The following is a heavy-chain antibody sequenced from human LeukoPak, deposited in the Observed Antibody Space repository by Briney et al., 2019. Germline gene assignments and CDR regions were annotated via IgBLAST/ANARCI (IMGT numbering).Heavy chain of an antibody. J-gene: IGHJ4*02. D-gene: IGHD4-17*01. Sequence: SETLSLTCTASGGSISSYYWSWIRQPPGKGLEWIGYIYYSGSTNYNPSLKSRVTISVDTSKNQFSLKLSSVTAADTAVYYCARNLVYDYGNFDYWGQGTLVTVSS. CDR3: ARNLVYDYGNFDY. V-gene: IGHV4-59*01. CDR1: GGSISSYY. CDR2: IYYSGST.